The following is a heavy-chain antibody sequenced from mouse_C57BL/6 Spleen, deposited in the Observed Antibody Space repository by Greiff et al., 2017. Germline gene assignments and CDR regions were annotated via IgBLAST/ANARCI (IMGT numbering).Heavy chain of an antibody. V-gene: IGHV5-17*01. CDR2: ISSGSSTI. CDR3: AKKLWYFDV. CDR1: GFTFSDYG. Sequence: EVNLVESGGGLVKPGGSLKLSCAASGFTFSDYGMHWVRQAPEQGLEWVAYISSGSSTIYYADKVKGRFTISRDNAKNTLFLQMTSLRSEDTAMYYCAKKLWYFDVWGTGTTVTVSS. J-gene: IGHJ1*03.